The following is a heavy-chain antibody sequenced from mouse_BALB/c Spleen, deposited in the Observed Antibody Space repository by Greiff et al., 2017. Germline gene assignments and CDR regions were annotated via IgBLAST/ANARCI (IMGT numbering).Heavy chain of an antibody. CDR3: AREEDYRYGSWFAY. CDR2: INPSTGYT. V-gene: IGHV1-7*01. J-gene: IGHJ3*01. CDR1: GYTFTSYW. Sequence: QVQLKQSGAELAKPGASVKMSCKASGYTFTSYWMHWVKQRPGQGLEWIGYINPSTGYTEYNQKFKDKATLTADKSSSTAYMQLSSLTSEDSAVYYCAREEDYRYGSWFAYWGQGTLVTVSA. D-gene: IGHD2-14*01.